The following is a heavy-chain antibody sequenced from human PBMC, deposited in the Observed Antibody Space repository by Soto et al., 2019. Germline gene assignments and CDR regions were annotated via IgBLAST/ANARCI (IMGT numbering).Heavy chain of an antibody. Sequence: QVQLQESGPGLVKPSQTLSLTCTVSGGSISSGGYYWSWIRQHPGKGLEWIGYIYYSGSTYYNPSIKSRVTIXXDXSXXQFALKLSSVTAADTAVYYCARDIGPMVRGGTHDVWGQGTTVTVSS. CDR1: GGSISSGGYY. CDR3: ARDIGPMVRGGTHDV. J-gene: IGHJ6*02. CDR2: IYYSGST. V-gene: IGHV4-31*03. D-gene: IGHD3-10*01.